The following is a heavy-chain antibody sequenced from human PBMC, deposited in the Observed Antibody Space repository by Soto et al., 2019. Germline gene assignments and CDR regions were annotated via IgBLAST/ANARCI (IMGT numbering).Heavy chain of an antibody. CDR3: ARPGNIAAAGKDAFDI. CDR1: GFTVSSNY. Sequence: LRLSCAASGFTVSSNYMSWVRQAPGKGLEWVSVIYSGGSTYYADSVKGRFTISRDNSKNTLYLQMNSLRAEDTAVYYCARPGNIAAAGKDAFDIWGQGTMVTVSS. V-gene: IGHV3-53*01. CDR2: IYSGGST. J-gene: IGHJ3*02. D-gene: IGHD6-13*01.